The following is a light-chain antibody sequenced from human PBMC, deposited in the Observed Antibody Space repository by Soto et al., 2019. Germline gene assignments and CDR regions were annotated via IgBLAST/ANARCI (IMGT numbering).Light chain of an antibody. CDR1: SSDVGGYNL. CDR2: EVR. V-gene: IGLV2-14*01. CDR3: SACTARSTLV. Sequence: QSALTQPPSASGSPGQSVAISCTGTSSDVGGYNLVSWYQQHPGTAPKLIIYEVRNRPSGISSRFSGSRSGNTASLTISGLQPEDEGDYYCSACTARSTLVFGGGTKLTVL. J-gene: IGLJ3*02.